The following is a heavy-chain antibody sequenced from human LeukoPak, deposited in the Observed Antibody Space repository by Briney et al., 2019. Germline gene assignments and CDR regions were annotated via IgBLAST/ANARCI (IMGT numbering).Heavy chain of an antibody. CDR2: ISYDGPNK. V-gene: IGHV3-30*18. CDR1: GFTFSNYA. Sequence: SGRSLRLSCAASGFTFSNYAMHWVRQAPGKGLEWVAVISYDGPNKYYADSVKGRFTISRDNSKNMLFLQMNSLKPEDTALYYCAKDFAKYCSGGCDFQDWGQGTLVTVSS. CDR3: AKDFAKYCSGGCDFQD. J-gene: IGHJ1*01. D-gene: IGHD2-15*01.